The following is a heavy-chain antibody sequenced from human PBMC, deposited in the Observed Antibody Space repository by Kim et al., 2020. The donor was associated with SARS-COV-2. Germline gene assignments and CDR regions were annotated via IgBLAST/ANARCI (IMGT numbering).Heavy chain of an antibody. CDR3: AKDGGGVSWSSDY. D-gene: IGHD6-13*01. Sequence: SDAVKGRFTISRDKSRNTVYLKMNSLRAEDTAVYYCAKDGGGVSWSSDYWGQGTLVTVSS. J-gene: IGHJ4*02. V-gene: IGHV3-23*01.